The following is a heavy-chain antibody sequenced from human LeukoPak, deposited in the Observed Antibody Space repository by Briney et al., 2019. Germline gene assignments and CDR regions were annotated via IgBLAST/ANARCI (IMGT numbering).Heavy chain of an antibody. CDR1: GFTFSSYA. CDR3: VKDRSYYYDSSGNWDFDY. D-gene: IGHD3-22*01. V-gene: IGHV3-64D*09. CDR2: ISSNGGST. Sequence: GGSLRLSCSASGFTFSSYAMHWVRQAPGKGLEYVSAISSNGGSTYYADSVKGRFTISRDNSKNTLYLQMSSLRAKDTAVYYCVKDRSYYYDSSGNWDFDYWGQGTLVTVSS. J-gene: IGHJ4*02.